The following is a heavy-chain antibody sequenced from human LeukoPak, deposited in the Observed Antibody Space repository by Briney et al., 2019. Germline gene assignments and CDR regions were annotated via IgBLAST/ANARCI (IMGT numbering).Heavy chain of an antibody. Sequence: PGGSLRLSCAASGFTFDDYAMHWVRQAPGKGLEWVANIKQDGSEKYYVDSVKGRFTISRDNAKNSLYLQMNSLRAEDTAVYYCAVDCSSTSCYDVYYWGQGTQVTVSS. V-gene: IGHV3-7*02. D-gene: IGHD2-2*01. CDR3: AVDCSSTSCYDVYY. J-gene: IGHJ4*02. CDR1: GFTFDDYA. CDR2: IKQDGSEK.